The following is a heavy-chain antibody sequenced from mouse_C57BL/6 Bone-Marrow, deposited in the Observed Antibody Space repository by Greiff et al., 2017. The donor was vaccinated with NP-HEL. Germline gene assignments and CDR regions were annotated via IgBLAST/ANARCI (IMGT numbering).Heavy chain of an antibody. Sequence: DVQLQESGGGLVQPGGSMKLSCVASGFTFSNYWMNWVRQSPEKGLEWVAQIRLKSDNYATHYAESVKGRFTISRDDSKSSVYLQMNNLRAEDTGIDYCTGGTTVVEDFDVWGTGTTVTVSS. CDR1: GFTFSNYW. D-gene: IGHD1-1*01. CDR3: TGGTTVVEDFDV. CDR2: IRLKSDNYAT. V-gene: IGHV6-3*01. J-gene: IGHJ1*03.